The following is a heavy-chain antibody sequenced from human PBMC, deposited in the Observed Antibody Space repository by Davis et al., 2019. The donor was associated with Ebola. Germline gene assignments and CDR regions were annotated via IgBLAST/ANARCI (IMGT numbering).Heavy chain of an antibody. CDR1: GDSVVSGGYS. CDR3: VRNYPGYLDS. CDR2: IYYSGST. V-gene: IGHV4-30-4*07. Sequence: MPSETLSLTCAVSGDSVVSGGYSWGWIRQPPGKGLEWIGYIYYSGSTYYNPSLRSRFTLSVDTSRNEFSLEMISVTAADTAVYYCVRNYPGYLDSWGQGTPVTVSS. J-gene: IGHJ5*01. D-gene: IGHD3-16*02.